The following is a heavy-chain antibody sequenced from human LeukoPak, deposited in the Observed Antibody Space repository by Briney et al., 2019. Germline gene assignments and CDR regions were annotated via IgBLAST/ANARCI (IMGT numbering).Heavy chain of an antibody. V-gene: IGHV1-46*01. CDR2: INPSGGST. Sequence: ASVTVSCKASGYTFTSYYMHWVRQAPGQGLEWMGIINPSGGSTSYAQKFQGRVTMTRDTSTSTVYMELSSLRSEDTAVYYCARDCSARDYGDSTDWFDPWGQGTLVTVSS. CDR3: ARDCSARDYGDSTDWFDP. D-gene: IGHD4-17*01. CDR1: GYTFTSYY. J-gene: IGHJ5*02.